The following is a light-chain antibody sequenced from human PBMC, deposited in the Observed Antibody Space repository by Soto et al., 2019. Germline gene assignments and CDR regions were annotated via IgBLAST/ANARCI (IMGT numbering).Light chain of an antibody. CDR3: NHYGFYPYT. CDR1: QSIGATY. Sequence: EIVLTQSPGTLSLSTGERATLYCKASQSIGATYLAWYQQKPGRAPRLLIHGASNRATVIPDRFSGSGSGTDFTLTVNGLEHEDFAVDYCNHYGFYPYTFGQGTKVEIK. V-gene: IGKV3-20*01. J-gene: IGKJ2*01. CDR2: GAS.